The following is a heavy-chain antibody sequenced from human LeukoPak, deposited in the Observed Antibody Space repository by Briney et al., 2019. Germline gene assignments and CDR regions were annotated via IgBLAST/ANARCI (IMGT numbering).Heavy chain of an antibody. D-gene: IGHD1-14*01. V-gene: IGHV3-23*01. CDR1: GFTFSTYA. CDR2: ISGSTGHT. CDR3: AKGNWNHYIDY. J-gene: IGHJ4*02. Sequence: GGSLRLSCAASGFTFSTYAMTWVRQAPGKGLEWVSAISGSTGHTYYADFVKGRFTISRDNSMNTLTLHMNSLRAEDSAVYYCAKGNWNHYIDYCGQGTLVTFSS.